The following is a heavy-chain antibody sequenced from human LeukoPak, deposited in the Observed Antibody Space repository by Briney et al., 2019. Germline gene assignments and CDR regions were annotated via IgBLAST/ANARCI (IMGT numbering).Heavy chain of an antibody. Sequence: PGGSLRLSCAASEFSVSSNYMTWVRQAPGKGLEWVSLIYSGGSTYYADSVKGRFTISRDNSKNTLYLHMNSLRAEDTAVYYCARYGGNSDYYYYYMDVWGKGTTVTVSS. CDR2: IYSGGST. CDR1: EFSVSSNY. J-gene: IGHJ6*03. D-gene: IGHD4-23*01. V-gene: IGHV3-66*01. CDR3: ARYGGNSDYYYYYMDV.